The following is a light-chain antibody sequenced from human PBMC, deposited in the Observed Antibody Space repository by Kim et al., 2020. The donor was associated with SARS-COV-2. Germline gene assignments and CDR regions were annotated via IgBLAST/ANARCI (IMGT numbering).Light chain of an antibody. CDR3: CSYAGSSTLVV. Sequence: QSALTQPASVSGSPGQSITISCTGTSSDVGSYSLASWYQQYPGKAPELMIYEVIKRPSGVSNRFSGSKSGNTASLTISGLQAEDEADYYCCSYAGSSTLVVFGGGTQLTVL. CDR1: SSDVGSYSL. CDR2: EVI. V-gene: IGLV2-23*02. J-gene: IGLJ2*01.